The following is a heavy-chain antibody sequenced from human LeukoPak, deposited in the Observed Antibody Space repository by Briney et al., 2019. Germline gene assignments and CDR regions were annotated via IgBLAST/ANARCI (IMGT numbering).Heavy chain of an antibody. CDR1: GGSFSGYY. CDR3: ASRYSSSWYPAYALNY. V-gene: IGHV4-34*01. Sequence: SETLSLTCAVYGGSFSGYYWSWIRQPPGKGLEWIGEINHSGSTNYNPSLKSRVTISVDTSKNQFSLKLSPVTAADTAVYYCASRYSSSWYPAYALNYWGQGTLVTVSS. D-gene: IGHD6-13*01. J-gene: IGHJ4*02. CDR2: INHSGST.